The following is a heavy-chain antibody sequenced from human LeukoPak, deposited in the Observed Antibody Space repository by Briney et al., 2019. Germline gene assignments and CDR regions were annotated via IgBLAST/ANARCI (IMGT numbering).Heavy chain of an antibody. CDR3: AKQTHQRTAEAGTFDY. D-gene: IGHD6-19*01. CDR1: GFTFSSYA. CDR2: ISGSGGST. V-gene: IGHV3-23*01. Sequence: GGSLRLSCAASGFTFSSYAMSWVRQAPGKGLEWVSAISGSGGSTYYADSVKGRFTISRDNSKNTLYLQMNSLRAEDTAVYYCAKQTHQRTAEAGTFDYWGQGTLVTVSS. J-gene: IGHJ4*02.